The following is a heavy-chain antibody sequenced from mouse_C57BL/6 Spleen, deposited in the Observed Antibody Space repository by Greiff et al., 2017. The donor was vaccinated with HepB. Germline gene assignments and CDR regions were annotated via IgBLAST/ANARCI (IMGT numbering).Heavy chain of an antibody. CDR3: ARGDYDEGFAY. CDR1: GYTFTSYW. J-gene: IGHJ3*01. CDR2: IDPSDSET. V-gene: IGHV1-52*01. D-gene: IGHD2-4*01. Sequence: QVQLQQPGAELVRPGSSVKLSCKASGYTFTSYWMHWVKQRPIQGLEWIGNIDPSDSETHYNQKFKDKATLTVDKSSSTAYMQLSSLTSEDSAVYYVARGDYDEGFAYWGQGTLVTVSA.